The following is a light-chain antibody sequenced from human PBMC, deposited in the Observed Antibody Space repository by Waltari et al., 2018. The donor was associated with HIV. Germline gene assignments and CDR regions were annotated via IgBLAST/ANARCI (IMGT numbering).Light chain of an antibody. CDR1: RNITNC. CDR2: DAS. CDR3: QEYDTFTIT. Sequence: DIQMTQSPSSLSGSVGDRVTITRQAGRNITNCLNWYQQKPGKAPKLLIYDASNLQTGVPSRFSGSGSGTDFSFTISSLQPEDIATYYCQEYDTFTITFGQGTRLEIK. J-gene: IGKJ5*01. V-gene: IGKV1-33*01.